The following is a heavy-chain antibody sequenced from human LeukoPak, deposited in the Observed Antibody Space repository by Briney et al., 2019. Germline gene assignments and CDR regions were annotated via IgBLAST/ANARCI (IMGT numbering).Heavy chain of an antibody. CDR3: ARVDRSSWYRGWYFQH. J-gene: IGHJ1*01. CDR2: INPNIGDT. V-gene: IGHV1-2*02. D-gene: IGHD6-13*01. Sequence: SVKPSRKSSGYTFTAYYMHWVRQAPGQGLEWMGWINPNIGDTNYAQKVQGRVTMARDTSISTADMELNRLRSDGTAVYYCARVDRSSWYRGWYFQHWGQGTLVTVSS. CDR1: GYTFTAYY.